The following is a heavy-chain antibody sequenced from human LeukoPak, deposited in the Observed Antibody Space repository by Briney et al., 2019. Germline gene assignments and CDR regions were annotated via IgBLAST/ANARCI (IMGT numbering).Heavy chain of an antibody. CDR2: IYYSGST. V-gene: IGHV4-39*02. J-gene: IGHJ4*02. CDR3: ARDIMVRGVSY. Sequence: SETLSLTCTVSGGSISSSSYYWGWIRQPPGKGLEWIGSIYYSGSTYYNPSLKSRVTISVDTSKNQFSLKLSSVTAADTAVYYCARDIMVRGVSYWGQGTLVTVSS. D-gene: IGHD3-10*01. CDR1: GGSISSSSYY.